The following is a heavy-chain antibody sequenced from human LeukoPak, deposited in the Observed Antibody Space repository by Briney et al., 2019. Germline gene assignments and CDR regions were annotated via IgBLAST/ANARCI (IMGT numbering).Heavy chain of an antibody. CDR2: ISGSGGST. CDR1: GGTFSSYA. CDR3: AKGPGAFDY. Sequence: SCKASGGTFSSYAISWVRQAPGKGLEWVSAISGSGGSTYYADSVKGRFTISRGNSKNTLYLQMNSLRAEDTAVYYCAKGPGAFDYWGQGTLVTVSS. V-gene: IGHV3-23*01. J-gene: IGHJ4*02. D-gene: IGHD7-27*01.